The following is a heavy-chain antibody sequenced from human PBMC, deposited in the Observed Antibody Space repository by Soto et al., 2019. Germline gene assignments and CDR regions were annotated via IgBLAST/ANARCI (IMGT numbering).Heavy chain of an antibody. CDR3: AREALLRLYYYYGMDV. CDR1: GYTFTSYG. V-gene: IGHV1-18*01. CDR2: ISAYNGNT. D-gene: IGHD1-26*01. Sequence: QVQLVQSGAEVKKPRASVKVSCKASGYTFTSYGISWVRQAPGQGLEWMGWISAYNGNTKYAQKLQGRVTMTTDTSTSTAYMELRSLRSDDTAVYYCAREALLRLYYYYGMDVWCQGTTVTVSS. J-gene: IGHJ6*02.